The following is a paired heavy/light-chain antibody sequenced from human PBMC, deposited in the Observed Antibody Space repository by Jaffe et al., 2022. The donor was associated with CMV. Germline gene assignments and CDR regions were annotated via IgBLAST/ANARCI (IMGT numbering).Light chain of an antibody. CDR1: SIGSKT. CDR3: QVWAGSSDHPVV. V-gene: IGLV3-21*04. J-gene: IGLJ2*01. CDR2: YDG. Sequence: SYVLTQPPSVSVAPGKTATITCGGYSIGSKTVHWYQQKPGQAPVLVIYYDGDRPSGIPERFSGSNSGNTATLTISRVEAGDEADYYCQVWAGSSDHPVVFGGGTKLTVL.
Heavy chain of an antibody. V-gene: IGHV3-53*02. CDR2: IYSGGDT. CDR1: GFTVSGNY. Sequence: EVQLVETGGGLIQPGGSLRLSCAASGFTVSGNYMTWVRRAPGKGLEWVSTIYSGGDTYYADSVKGRFTLSRDNSKNTLYLQMNSLRAEDTAVYYCAKNGDGYNSRGTYYFDYWGQGTLVTVSS. CDR3: AKNGDGYNSRGTYYFDY. J-gene: IGHJ4*02. D-gene: IGHD5-12*01.